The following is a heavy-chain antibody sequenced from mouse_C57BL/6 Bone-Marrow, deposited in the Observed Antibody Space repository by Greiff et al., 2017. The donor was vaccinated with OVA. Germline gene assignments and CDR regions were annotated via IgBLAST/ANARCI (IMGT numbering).Heavy chain of an antibody. J-gene: IGHJ1*03. CDR1: GYTFTSYW. D-gene: IGHD2-2*01. Sequence: VQLQQPGAELVKPGASVKMSCKASGYTFTSYWITWVKQRPGQGLEWIGDIYPGSGCTNYTEKFKSKATLTVDTSSSTAYMQLSSLTSEDSAVYDCARRRLRPYGYFEVWGTGTTVTVSS. CDR3: ARRRLRPYGYFEV. CDR2: IYPGSGCT. V-gene: IGHV1-55*01.